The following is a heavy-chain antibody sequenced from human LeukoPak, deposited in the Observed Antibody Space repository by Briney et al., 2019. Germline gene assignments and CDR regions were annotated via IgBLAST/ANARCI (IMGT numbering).Heavy chain of an antibody. Sequence: PSETLSLTCTVSGGSISSYYGSWIRQPPGKGLEWIGYIYYSGSTNYNPSLKSRVTISVDTSKNQFSLKLSSVTAADTAVYYCARARRSSWPYYYYYGMDVWGQGTTVTVSS. D-gene: IGHD6-13*01. CDR1: GGSISSYY. J-gene: IGHJ6*02. CDR3: ARARRSSWPYYYYYGMDV. V-gene: IGHV4-59*01. CDR2: IYYSGST.